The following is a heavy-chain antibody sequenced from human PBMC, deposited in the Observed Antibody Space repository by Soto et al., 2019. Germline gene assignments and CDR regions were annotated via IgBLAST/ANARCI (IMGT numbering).Heavy chain of an antibody. CDR3: ARGGGRWPFYLDS. J-gene: IGHJ4*02. CDR2: IIPIFGTS. Sequence: GASVKVSCKASGGTFSNFQIAWVRQAPGQGLEWMGWIIPIFGTSGSAQTFQDRVTITADESAGTAYMELSSLTSDDTAVYYCARGGGRWPFYLDSWGQGTPVTVSS. CDR1: GGTFSNFQ. D-gene: IGHD1-26*01. V-gene: IGHV1-69*13.